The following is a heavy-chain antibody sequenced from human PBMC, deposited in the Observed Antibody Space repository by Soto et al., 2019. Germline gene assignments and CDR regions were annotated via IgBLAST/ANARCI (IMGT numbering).Heavy chain of an antibody. V-gene: IGHV3-33*01. CDR2: IWYDGSNK. J-gene: IGHJ1*01. Sequence: GGSLRLSCAASGFTFSSYGMHWVRQAPGKGLEWVAVIWYDGSNKYYADSVKGRFTISRDNSKNTLYLQMNSLRAEDTAVYYCARDPDLAAGEPGYFQHWGQGTLVTVSS. CDR3: ARDPDLAAGEPGYFQH. CDR1: GFTFSSYG. D-gene: IGHD6-13*01.